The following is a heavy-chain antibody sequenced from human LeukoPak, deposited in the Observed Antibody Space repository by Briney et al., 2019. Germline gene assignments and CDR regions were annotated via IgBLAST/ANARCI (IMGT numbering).Heavy chain of an antibody. CDR3: ARTFMVRGDYFDY. D-gene: IGHD3-10*01. J-gene: IGHJ4*02. CDR1: GYSISSGYY. CDR2: IYHSGST. V-gene: IGHV4-38-2*02. Sequence: SETLSLTCTVSGYSISSGYYWGWIRQPPGKGLERIGSIYHSGSTYYNPSLKSRVTISVDTSKNQFSLKLSSVTAADTAVYYCARTFMVRGDYFDYWGQGTLVTVSS.